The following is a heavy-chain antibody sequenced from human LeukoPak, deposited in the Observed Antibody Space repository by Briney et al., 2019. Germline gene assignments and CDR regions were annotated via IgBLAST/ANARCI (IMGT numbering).Heavy chain of an antibody. CDR2: INQDGCNQ. D-gene: IGHD2-2*01. V-gene: IGHV3-7*03. CDR3: AKGNGYCSSTSCFDAFDI. J-gene: IGHJ3*02. CDR1: GFTFSTFW. Sequence: GGSPRLSCAASGFTFSTFWMAWVRQAPGTGLEWVANINQDGCNQYYVDSMKGRFTISRDNAKNSLYLQMNSLRAEDMASYYCAKGNGYCSSTSCFDAFDIWGQGTMVTVSS.